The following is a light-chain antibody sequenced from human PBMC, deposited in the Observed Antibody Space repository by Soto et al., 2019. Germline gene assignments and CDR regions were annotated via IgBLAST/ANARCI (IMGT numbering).Light chain of an antibody. CDR2: QDN. V-gene: IGLV3-1*01. CDR3: QAWDRNTVA. CDR1: KLGDKY. Sequence: SYELTQPPSVSVSPGQTASITCSGDKLGDKYVYWYQQKPGQSPVLVIHQDNKRPSGIPERFSGSNSGNTATLTISGTQAMDEADFYCQAWDRNTVAFGGGTQLNVL. J-gene: IGLJ2*01.